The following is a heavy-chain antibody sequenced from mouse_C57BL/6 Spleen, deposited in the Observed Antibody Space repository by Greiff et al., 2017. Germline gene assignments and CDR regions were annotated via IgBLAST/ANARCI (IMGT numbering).Heavy chain of an antibody. V-gene: IGHV1-39*01. CDR2: INPNYGTT. CDR1: GYSFTDYN. Sequence: VQLQQSGPELVKPGASVKLSCKASGYSFTDYNMNWVKQSHGKSLEWIGVINPNYGTTSYNQKFKGKATVTVDQSSSTAYIQLNSLSSEDAAVYCCARGTRGYAMDDWGQGTSVTVSS. J-gene: IGHJ4*01. CDR3: ARGTRGYAMDD.